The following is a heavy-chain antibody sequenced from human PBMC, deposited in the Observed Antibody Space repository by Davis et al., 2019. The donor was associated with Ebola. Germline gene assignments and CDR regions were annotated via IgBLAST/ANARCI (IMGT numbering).Heavy chain of an antibody. CDR1: GYTFISYY. CDR3: ARAIYYYDSSGYSDY. D-gene: IGHD3-22*01. Sequence: AVSVKVSCKASGYTFISYYMNWVRQAPGQGLEWMGIINPSDGSTSYAQKFQGRVTMTRDTSTYTLYMELSSLRSEDTAVYYCARAIYYYDSSGYSDYWGQGTLVTVSS. J-gene: IGHJ4*02. CDR2: INPSDGST. V-gene: IGHV1-46*01.